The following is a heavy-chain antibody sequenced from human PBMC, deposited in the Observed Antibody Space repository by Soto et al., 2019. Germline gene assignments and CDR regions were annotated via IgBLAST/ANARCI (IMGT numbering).Heavy chain of an antibody. Sequence: PGGSLRLSCAASGFTFSSYAMSWVRQAPGKGLEWVSAISGSGGSTYYADSVKGRFTISRDNSKNTPYLQMNSLRAEDTAVYYCAKDEVPLSAFDIWGQGTMVTVSS. CDR2: ISGSGGST. D-gene: IGHD1-1*01. CDR1: GFTFSSYA. J-gene: IGHJ3*02. CDR3: AKDEVPLSAFDI. V-gene: IGHV3-23*01.